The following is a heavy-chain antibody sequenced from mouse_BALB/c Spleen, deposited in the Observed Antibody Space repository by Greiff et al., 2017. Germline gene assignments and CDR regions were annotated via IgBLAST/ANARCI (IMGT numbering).Heavy chain of an antibody. CDR1: GFTFSSYT. CDR2: ISNGGGST. V-gene: IGHV5-12-2*01. CDR3: ERNNDGSRDVDY. Sequence: EVMLVESGGGLVQPGGSLKLSCAASGFTFSSYTMSWVRQTPEKRLEWVAYISNGGGSTYYPATVKGRFTISRDNAKNTLYLQMSSLKSEDTAMYYGERNNDGSRDVDYWGQGTTRTVAS. J-gene: IGHJ2*01. D-gene: IGHD1-1*01.